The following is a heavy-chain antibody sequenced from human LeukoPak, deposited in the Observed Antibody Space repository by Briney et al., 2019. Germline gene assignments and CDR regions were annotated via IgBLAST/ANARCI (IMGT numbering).Heavy chain of an antibody. CDR1: GGSISSSSYY. D-gene: IGHD3-22*01. V-gene: IGHV4-39*07. CDR3: ARSPYDSSGDAFDI. J-gene: IGHJ3*02. CDR2: IYHSGST. Sequence: SETLSLTCTVSGGSISSSSYYWGWIRQPPGKGLEWIGSIYHSGSTYYNPSLKSRVTIAVETSKNQFSLKLSSVTAADTAVYYCARSPYDSSGDAFDIWGQGTMVTVSS.